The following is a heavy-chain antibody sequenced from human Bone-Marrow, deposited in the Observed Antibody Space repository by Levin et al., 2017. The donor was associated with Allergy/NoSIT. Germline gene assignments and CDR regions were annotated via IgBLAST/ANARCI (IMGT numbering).Heavy chain of an antibody. J-gene: IGHJ4*02. Sequence: ETLSLTCAASGFTFSSYAMSWVRQAPGKGLEWVSAISGSGGSTYYADSVKGRFTISRDNSKNTLYLQMNSLRAEDTAVYYCAKINYVWGSYRYDPFDYWGQGTLVTVSS. CDR2: ISGSGGST. CDR1: GFTFSSYA. D-gene: IGHD3-16*02. CDR3: AKINYVWGSYRYDPFDY. V-gene: IGHV3-23*01.